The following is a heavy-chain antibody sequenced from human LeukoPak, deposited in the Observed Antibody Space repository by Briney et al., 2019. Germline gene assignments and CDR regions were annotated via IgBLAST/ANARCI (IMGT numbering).Heavy chain of an antibody. Sequence: ASVKVSCKASGGTFSSYAISWVRQAPGQGLEWMGWISAYNGNTNYAQKLQGRVTMTTDTSTSTAYMELRSLRSDDTAVYYCAREYYDSSVLVYWGQGTLVTVSS. V-gene: IGHV1-18*01. CDR2: ISAYNGNT. J-gene: IGHJ4*02. D-gene: IGHD3-22*01. CDR1: GGTFSSYA. CDR3: AREYYDSSVLVY.